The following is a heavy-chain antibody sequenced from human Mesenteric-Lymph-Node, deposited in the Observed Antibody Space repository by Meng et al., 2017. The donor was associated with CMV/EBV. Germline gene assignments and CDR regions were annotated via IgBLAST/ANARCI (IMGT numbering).Heavy chain of an antibody. CDR3: AKAKYQLPHDY. Sequence: GESLKISCAASGFTFSSYSMNWVRQAPGKGLEWVSSISSSSSYIYYADSVKGRFTISRDNAKNSLYLQMNSLRAEDTAVYYCAKAKYQLPHDYWGQGTQVTVSS. D-gene: IGHD2-2*01. CDR1: GFTFSSYS. J-gene: IGHJ4*02. CDR2: ISSSSSYI. V-gene: IGHV3-21*01.